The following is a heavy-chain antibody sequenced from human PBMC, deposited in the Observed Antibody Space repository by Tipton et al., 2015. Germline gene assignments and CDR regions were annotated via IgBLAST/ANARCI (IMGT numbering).Heavy chain of an antibody. D-gene: IGHD6-6*01. CDR3: ARGRVAARLDPSEYYYATDV. CDR2: IDDSGKT. Sequence: TLSLTCAVYSGSFSGYYWTWIRQPPGKGLEWIGEIDDSGKTNYNPSLKSRVTMSLDTFNNQLSLKVMSVTAADAAVYYCARGRVAARLDPSEYYYATDVWGQGTTVTVSS. CDR1: SGSFSGYY. V-gene: IGHV4-34*01. J-gene: IGHJ6*02.